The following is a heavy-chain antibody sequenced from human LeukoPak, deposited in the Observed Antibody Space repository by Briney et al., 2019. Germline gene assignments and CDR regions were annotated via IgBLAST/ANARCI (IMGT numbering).Heavy chain of an antibody. Sequence: GGSLRLSCAASGFSFSSYEMNWVRQAPGKGLEWVSYISSSGSIMYSADSVKGRFTISRDNAKNSLYPQMNSLRAEDTAIYYCSGQYSSSSVVDYWGQGTLVTVSS. J-gene: IGHJ4*02. D-gene: IGHD6-6*01. CDR1: GFSFSSYE. CDR3: SGQYSSSSVVDY. V-gene: IGHV3-48*03. CDR2: ISSSGSIM.